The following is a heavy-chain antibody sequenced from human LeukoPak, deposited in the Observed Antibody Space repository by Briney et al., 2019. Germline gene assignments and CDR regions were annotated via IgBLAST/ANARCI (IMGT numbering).Heavy chain of an antibody. D-gene: IGHD3-16*01. V-gene: IGHV3-48*03. Sequence: GGSRRLSCAASGFTFSSYEMNWVRQAPGKGLEWVSYISSSGSTIYYADSVKGRFTIARDNAKNSLYLQMNSLRAEDTAVYYCVRGGWNFDYWGQGTLVTVSS. J-gene: IGHJ4*02. CDR3: VRGGWNFDY. CDR1: GFTFSSYE. CDR2: ISSSGSTI.